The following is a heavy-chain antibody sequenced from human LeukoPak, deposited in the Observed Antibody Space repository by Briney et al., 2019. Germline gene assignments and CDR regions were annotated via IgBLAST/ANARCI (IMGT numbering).Heavy chain of an antibody. J-gene: IGHJ4*02. V-gene: IGHV3-7*01. CDR2: IKQDGSEK. CDR3: AGGTGWIIDN. CDR1: VFTFSNYW. Sequence: GGSLRLSCAASVFTFSNYWMNWVRQAPGKGLEWVANIKQDGSEKYYVDSVKGRFTISRDNAKKSLYLQMDSLRAEDTAIYYCAGGTGWIIDNWGQGTLVTVSS. D-gene: IGHD6-19*01.